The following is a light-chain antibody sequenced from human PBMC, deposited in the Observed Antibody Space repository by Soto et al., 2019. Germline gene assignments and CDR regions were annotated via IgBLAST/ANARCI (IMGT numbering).Light chain of an antibody. CDR3: QQSYSTPWT. CDR1: QSISSY. V-gene: IGKV1-39*01. Sequence: DIQMTQSPSSLSASFGDRVTITCRASQSISSYLNWYQQKPGKAPKLLIYAASSLQSGVPSRFSGSGYGTDFNLTISSLQTEDFATYYCQQSYSTPWTFGQGTKVDIK. J-gene: IGKJ1*01. CDR2: AAS.